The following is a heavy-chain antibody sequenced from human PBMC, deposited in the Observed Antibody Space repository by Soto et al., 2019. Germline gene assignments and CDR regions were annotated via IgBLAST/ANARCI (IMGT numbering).Heavy chain of an antibody. D-gene: IGHD6-19*01. J-gene: IGHJ4*02. CDR2: TDYSGNT. CDR1: SDSVNRYY. CDR3: ARAVGDPLYYLDY. Sequence: QVQLQESGPGLVGPAETLSLTCTVSSDSVNRYYWIWIRQSPEKGLEWIGYTDYSGNTNYNPSLKSRVTVSGDTSKNQFSLRLSPVTAADTAVYYCARAVGDPLYYLDYWGQGTLVPVSS. V-gene: IGHV4-59*08.